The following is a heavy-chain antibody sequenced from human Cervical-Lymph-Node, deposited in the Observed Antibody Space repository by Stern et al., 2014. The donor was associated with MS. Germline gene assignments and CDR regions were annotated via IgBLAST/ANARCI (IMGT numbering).Heavy chain of an antibody. CDR1: GGSISSDVYY. Sequence: QVQLQQSGPGLVKPSQTLSLTCTVSGGSISSDVYYWSWIRQPPGKGLEWIGYIYYSGNTQYNASLKSRVIISIDTSKNQFSLKLSSVTVADTAVYFCARLPNYDFWGRLSYSGMDVWGQGTTVAVSS. V-gene: IGHV4-30-4*08. CDR3: ARLPNYDFWGRLSYSGMDV. CDR2: IYYSGNT. J-gene: IGHJ6*02. D-gene: IGHD3-3*01.